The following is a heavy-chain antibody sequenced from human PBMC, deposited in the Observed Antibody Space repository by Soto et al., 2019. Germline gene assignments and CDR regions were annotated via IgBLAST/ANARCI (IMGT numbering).Heavy chain of an antibody. Sequence: QVQLQESGPGLVKPSDTLSLTCAVSAYSISSSNWWGWIRQPPGKGLEWIGYIYYSGTTYYNPSLKSLVTMSVDTAKNQFSLKLTSVSAVDTAVYYCARREIQGPIDYWGQGTLVTVSS. V-gene: IGHV4-28*01. J-gene: IGHJ4*02. CDR3: ARREIQGPIDY. D-gene: IGHD1-26*01. CDR2: IYYSGTT. CDR1: AYSISSSNW.